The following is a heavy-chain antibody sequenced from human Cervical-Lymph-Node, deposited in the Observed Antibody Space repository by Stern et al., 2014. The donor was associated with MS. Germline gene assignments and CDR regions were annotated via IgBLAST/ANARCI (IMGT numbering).Heavy chain of an antibody. CDR3: SRIRGQPRGYYGMDV. CDR2: IDWVDDK. CDR1: GFSLSTSGMC. V-gene: IGHV2-70*01. J-gene: IGHJ6*02. Sequence: QITLKESGPALVKPTQTLTLTCTFSGFSLSTSGMCVSWIRQPPGKALEWLALIDWVDDKYCSTALKTRLTISKDTSKNQVVLTLTNMDPVDTATYYCSRIRGQPRGYYGMDVWGQGTTVTVSS. D-gene: IGHD1-1*01.